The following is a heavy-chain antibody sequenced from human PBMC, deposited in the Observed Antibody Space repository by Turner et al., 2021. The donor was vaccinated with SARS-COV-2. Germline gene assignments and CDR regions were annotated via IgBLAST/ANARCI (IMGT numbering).Heavy chain of an antibody. J-gene: IGHJ5*02. CDR1: GGSLSGYY. Sequence: QVPLQQWGAGLLKPSETLSLTCAVSGGSLSGYYWSWIRQPPGKGLEWIGEINHSGYNNYNPSLKSRVTISVDTSKNQISLKLNSVTAADTALYYCARVDIVSTNYFDPWGQGTLVTVSS. D-gene: IGHD5-12*01. V-gene: IGHV4-34*02. CDR2: INHSGYN. CDR3: ARVDIVSTNYFDP.